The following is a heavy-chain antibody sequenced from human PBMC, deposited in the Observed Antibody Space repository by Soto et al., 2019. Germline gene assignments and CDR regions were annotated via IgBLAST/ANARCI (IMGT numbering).Heavy chain of an antibody. J-gene: IGHJ3*02. D-gene: IGHD2-2*02. Sequence: QVQLQQWGAGLLKPSETLSLTCAVYGGSFSGYYWSWIRQPPGKGLEWIGEINHSGSTNYNPSLKSRVTMSVDTSKNQFSLKLSSVTAADTAVYYCARYCSSTSCYIRAFDIWGQGTMVTVSS. CDR1: GGSFSGYY. CDR3: ARYCSSTSCYIRAFDI. V-gene: IGHV4-34*01. CDR2: INHSGST.